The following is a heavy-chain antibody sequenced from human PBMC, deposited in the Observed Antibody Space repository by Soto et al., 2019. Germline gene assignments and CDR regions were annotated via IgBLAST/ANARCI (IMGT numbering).Heavy chain of an antibody. CDR2: INPSGGST. CDR1: VYTFTSYY. V-gene: IGHV1-46*01. J-gene: IGHJ6*04. Sequence: XSVKVSCKASVYTFTSYYMHWVRQAPGQGLEWMGIINPSGGSTSYAQKFQGRVTMTRDTSTSTVYMELSSLRSEDTAVYYCARGGPAVNYYYYYGMEVWGKGTTVTVSS. CDR3: ARGGPAVNYYYYYGMEV. D-gene: IGHD3-16*01.